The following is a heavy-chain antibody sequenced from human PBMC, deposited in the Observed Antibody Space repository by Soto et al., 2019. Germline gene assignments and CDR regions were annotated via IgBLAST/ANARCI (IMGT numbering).Heavy chain of an antibody. CDR2: IKSKADGGTT. CDR3: TSLYYGH. V-gene: IGHV3-15*01. Sequence: GGSLRLSCAVSEFTFANAWISWVRQAPGSGLAWVGRIKSKADGGTTDYAAPVKGRFTISRDESQNTLYLQMNSLKTEDTAVYYCTSLYYGHWGQGTLVTVSS. D-gene: IGHD4-17*01. CDR1: EFTFANAW. J-gene: IGHJ4*02.